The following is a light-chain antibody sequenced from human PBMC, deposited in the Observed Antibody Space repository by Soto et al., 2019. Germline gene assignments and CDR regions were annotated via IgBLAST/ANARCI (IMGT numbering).Light chain of an antibody. Sequence: DIALTQSPATLSLSPGEGATLSYRASQGISSYLAWYQQKPGQAPRLLIYDTSKRATGIPARFSGSGSGTDFTLTISSLEPEDFAVYYCQRRTNWPPLWTFGQGTKVEIK. V-gene: IGKV3-11*01. CDR1: QGISSY. J-gene: IGKJ1*01. CDR2: DTS. CDR3: QRRTNWPPLWT.